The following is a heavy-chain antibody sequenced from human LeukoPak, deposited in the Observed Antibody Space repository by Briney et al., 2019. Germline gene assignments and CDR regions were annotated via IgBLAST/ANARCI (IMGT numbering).Heavy chain of an antibody. CDR2: IYSSGRP. D-gene: IGHD7-27*01. J-gene: IGHJ3*02. CDR3: ATISGDRDAFDI. CDR1: GGSISNDDSY. Sequence: SQTLSLTCTVSGGSISNDDSYWSWVRQPPGGGLEWIGYIYSSGRPYYNPSLKTRVIISLETSKNQFSLKLSSVTAADTAVYYGATISGDRDAFDIWGQGTVVTVSS. V-gene: IGHV4-30-4*01.